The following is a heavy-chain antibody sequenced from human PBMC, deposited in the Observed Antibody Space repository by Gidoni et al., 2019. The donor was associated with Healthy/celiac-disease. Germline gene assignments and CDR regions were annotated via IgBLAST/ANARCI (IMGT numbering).Heavy chain of an antibody. CDR3: AKKEGSGSYDYYYYYGMDV. Sequence: QVQLQESGPGLVKPSQTLSLTCTVSGGSISSGDYYWSWIRQPPGKGLEWIGYIYYSGSTYYNPSLKSRVTISVDTSKNQFSLKLSSVTAADTAVYYCAKKEGSGSYDYYYYYGMDVWGQGTTVTVSS. CDR1: GGSISSGDYY. J-gene: IGHJ6*02. V-gene: IGHV4-30-4*01. CDR2: IYYSGST. D-gene: IGHD3-10*01.